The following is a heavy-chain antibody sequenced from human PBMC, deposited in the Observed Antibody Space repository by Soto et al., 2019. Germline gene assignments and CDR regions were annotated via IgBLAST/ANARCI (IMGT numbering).Heavy chain of an antibody. J-gene: IGHJ3*02. CDR3: ATSKYYDFWSGYYSEAFDI. Sequence: GASMKISCKGSGYSFTSYWIGWVRQMPGKGLEWMGIIYPGDSDTRYSPSFQGQVTISADKSISTAYLQWSSLKASDTAMYYCATSKYYDFWSGYYSEAFDIWGQGTMVTVSS. CDR1: GYSFTSYW. V-gene: IGHV5-51*01. CDR2: IYPGDSDT. D-gene: IGHD3-3*01.